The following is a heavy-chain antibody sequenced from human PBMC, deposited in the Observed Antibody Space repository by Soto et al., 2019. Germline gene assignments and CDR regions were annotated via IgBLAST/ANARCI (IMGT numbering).Heavy chain of an antibody. V-gene: IGHV3-30-3*01. D-gene: IGHD6-13*01. J-gene: IGHJ4*02. Sequence: GGSLRLSCAASGFTFSSYAMHWVRQAPGKGLEWVTFISYDGSNTYYADSVKGRFTMSRDNSKNTLFVQMNNLRAEDTAVYYCAREALSAAAGTSFDYWGQGTLVTVSS. CDR3: AREALSAAAGTSFDY. CDR1: GFTFSSYA. CDR2: ISYDGSNT.